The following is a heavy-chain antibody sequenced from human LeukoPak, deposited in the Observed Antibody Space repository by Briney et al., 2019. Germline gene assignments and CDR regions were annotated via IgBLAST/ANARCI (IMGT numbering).Heavy chain of an antibody. V-gene: IGHV4-39*01. J-gene: IGHJ4*02. D-gene: IGHD3-3*01. CDR2: IYYSGST. CDR3: ARQGRAYYDFWSGYPFDY. CDR1: GGSISSSSYC. Sequence: SETLSLTCTVSGGSISSSSYCWGWIRQPPGKGLESIGSIYYSGSTYYNPSLKSRVTISVDTSKNQFSLKLSSATAADTAVYYCARQGRAYYDFWSGYPFDYWGQGTLVTVSS.